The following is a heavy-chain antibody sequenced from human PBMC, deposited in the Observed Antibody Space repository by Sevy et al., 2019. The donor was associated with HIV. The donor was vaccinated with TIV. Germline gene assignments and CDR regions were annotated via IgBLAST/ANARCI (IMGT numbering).Heavy chain of an antibody. J-gene: IGHJ6*02. CDR2: VRNDGSNK. CDR3: ARGRKTTEEWLEELDYYYGLDV. CDR1: GFSLTTSD. D-gene: IGHD2-8*01. Sequence: GGSLRLSCAASGFSLTTSDMHWVRQAPGKGLEWVAYVRNDGSNKYYADSVRDRFTISRARPKNTLYLQMNSLRDEDTAIYYCARGRKTTEEWLEELDYYYGLDVWGQGTTVTVSS. V-gene: IGHV3-30*02.